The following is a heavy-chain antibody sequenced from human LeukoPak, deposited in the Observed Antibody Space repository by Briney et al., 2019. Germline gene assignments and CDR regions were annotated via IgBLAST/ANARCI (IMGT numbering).Heavy chain of an antibody. CDR3: ARHKKRYYFDY. CDR1: GFTFSSYW. CDR2: IKQDGSEK. Sequence: PGGSLRLSCAASGFTFSSYWMSWVRQAPGEGLEWVANIKQDGSEKYYVDSVKGRFTISRDNAKNSLYLQMNSLRAEDTAVYYCARHKKRYYFDYWGQGTLVTVSS. J-gene: IGHJ4*02. V-gene: IGHV3-7*01.